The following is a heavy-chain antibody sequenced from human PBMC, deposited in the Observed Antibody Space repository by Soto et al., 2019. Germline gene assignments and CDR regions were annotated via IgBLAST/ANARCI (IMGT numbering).Heavy chain of an antibody. D-gene: IGHD3-10*01. J-gene: IGHJ4*02. CDR2: IYWDDDK. V-gene: IGHV2-5*02. Sequence: SGPPLVNPTQTLTLTCTLSVFSLSPSRVGVGWIRQPPGKALEWLALIYWDDDKRYSPSLKSRLTITKDTSKNQVVLTMTNMDPVDTATYYCAHRPSWALSHYYGSGSYNLEFDYWGQGTLVTVSS. CDR3: AHRPSWALSHYYGSGSYNLEFDY. CDR1: VFSLSPSRVG.